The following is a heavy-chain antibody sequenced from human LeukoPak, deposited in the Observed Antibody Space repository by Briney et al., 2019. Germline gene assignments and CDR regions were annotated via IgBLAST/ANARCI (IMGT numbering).Heavy chain of an antibody. D-gene: IGHD3-10*01. CDR3: AREGLWVGPDSGKTRHPYLEI. CDR1: GFTLSSYW. CDR2: IKQDGSDK. Sequence: GGSLRLSCAASGFTLSSYWMSWVRQAPGKGLQSVANIKQDGSDKYYVDSVMGRFTISRDNAKNSLNLQMSSLRAEDAAVYYCAREGLWVGPDSGKTRHPYLEIWGQGTMVTVSS. J-gene: IGHJ3*02. V-gene: IGHV3-7*04.